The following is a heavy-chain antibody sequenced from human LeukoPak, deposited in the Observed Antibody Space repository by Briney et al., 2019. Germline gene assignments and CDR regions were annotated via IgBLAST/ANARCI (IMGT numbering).Heavy chain of an antibody. CDR1: GFTFSSYA. CDR2: TVFDGSNE. Sequence: GGSLRLSCAASGFTFSSYAIHWVRQAPGKGLEWVAVTVFDGSNEYYADSVKGRFTISRDNSKNTVYLQMSGLRPEDTAVYYCARAPGGRSRYYFDYWGQGTLVTVSS. CDR3: ARAPGGRSRYYFDY. V-gene: IGHV3-30*04. J-gene: IGHJ4*02. D-gene: IGHD6-13*01.